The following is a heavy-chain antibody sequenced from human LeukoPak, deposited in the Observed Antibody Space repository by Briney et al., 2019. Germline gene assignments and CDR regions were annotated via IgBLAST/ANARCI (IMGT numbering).Heavy chain of an antibody. CDR2: ISGSGGST. CDR3: AKDGRYYDSSGYYWSYFDY. V-gene: IGHV3-23*01. Sequence: PGRSLRLSCAASGFTFSSYAMSWVRQAPGKGLEWVSAISGSGGSTYYADSVKGRFTISRDNSKNTLYLQMNSLRAEDTAVYYCAKDGRYYDSSGYYWSYFDYWGQGTLVTVSS. CDR1: GFTFSSYA. D-gene: IGHD3-22*01. J-gene: IGHJ4*02.